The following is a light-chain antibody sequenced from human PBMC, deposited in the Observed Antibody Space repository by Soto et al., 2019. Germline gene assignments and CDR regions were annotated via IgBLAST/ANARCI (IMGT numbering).Light chain of an antibody. CDR1: SSDVGGYDY. CDR2: DVS. J-gene: IGLJ2*01. CDR3: NSYTSSSTVV. Sequence: QSALTQPASVSESPGQSVTISCTGTSSDVGGYDYVSWYQQHPGKAPQLLIYDVSIRPSGVSDRFSGSKSGNTASLTISGLQADDEADYYCNSYTSSSTVVFGGGTKVTVL. V-gene: IGLV2-14*01.